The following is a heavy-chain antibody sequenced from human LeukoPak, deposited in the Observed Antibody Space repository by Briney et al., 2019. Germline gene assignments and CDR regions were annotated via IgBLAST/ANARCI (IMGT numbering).Heavy chain of an antibody. Sequence: GGSLRLSCAASGFTFSSYGMHWVRQAPGKGLEWVAFIRYDGSNKYYADSVKGRFTISRHNSKNTLYLQMNSLRAEDTAVYYCARDRVTLIDYWGQGTLVTVSS. D-gene: IGHD3-16*02. CDR1: GFTFSSYG. J-gene: IGHJ4*02. CDR3: ARDRVTLIDY. V-gene: IGHV3-30*02. CDR2: IRYDGSNK.